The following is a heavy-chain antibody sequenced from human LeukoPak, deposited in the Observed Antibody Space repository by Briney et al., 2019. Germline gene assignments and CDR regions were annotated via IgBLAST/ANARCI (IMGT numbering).Heavy chain of an antibody. D-gene: IGHD5-24*01. Sequence: ASVKVSCKASGYTFTSYYMHWGRQAPGQGLEGMGIINPSCGSTSYGQKFQGRVTMTRDMSTSTVYMELSSLRSEDTAVYYCARDTEMATNSSPDYWGQGTLVTVSS. CDR3: ARDTEMATNSSPDY. CDR2: INPSCGST. V-gene: IGHV1-46*01. CDR1: GYTFTSYY. J-gene: IGHJ4*02.